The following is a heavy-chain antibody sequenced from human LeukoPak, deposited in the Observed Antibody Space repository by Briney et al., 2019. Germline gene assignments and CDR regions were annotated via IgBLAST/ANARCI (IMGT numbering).Heavy chain of an antibody. CDR2: INPNSGGT. Sequence: ASVKVSCKASGYTFTGYYMHWVRQAPGQGLEWMGWINPNSGGTNYAQKFQGRVTMTRDTSISTAYMELSRLRSDDTAVYYCARGGGITIFGVVIIPYWGQGTLVTVSS. D-gene: IGHD3-3*01. CDR1: GYTFTGYY. V-gene: IGHV1-2*02. J-gene: IGHJ4*02. CDR3: ARGGGITIFGVVIIPY.